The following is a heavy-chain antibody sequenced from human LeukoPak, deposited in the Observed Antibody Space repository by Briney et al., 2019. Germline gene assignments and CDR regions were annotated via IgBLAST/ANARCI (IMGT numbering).Heavy chain of an antibody. J-gene: IGHJ4*02. Sequence: PGGSLRLSCAASGFTFSSYGMHWVRQAPGKGLEWVAFIRYDGSYKYYADSVKGRFTISRDNSKNTLYLQMNSLRPEDTAVYYCANQGGELTLDYWGQGTLVTVSS. V-gene: IGHV3-30*02. CDR2: IRYDGSYK. CDR1: GFTFSSYG. CDR3: ANQGGELTLDY. D-gene: IGHD1-26*01.